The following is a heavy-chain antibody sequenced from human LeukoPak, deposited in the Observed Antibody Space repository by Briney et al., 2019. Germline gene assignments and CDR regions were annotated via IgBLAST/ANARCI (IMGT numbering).Heavy chain of an antibody. Sequence: PGGSLRLSCAASGFTFSSYWMHWVRQAPGKGLVWVSRINSDGSSTNYADSVKGRFTISRDNAKNSLYLHMNSLRAEDTAVYYCARDCGCSSISCYQNWFDPWGQGTLVTVSS. J-gene: IGHJ5*02. D-gene: IGHD2-2*01. CDR1: GFTFSSYW. CDR2: INSDGSST. CDR3: ARDCGCSSISCYQNWFDP. V-gene: IGHV3-74*01.